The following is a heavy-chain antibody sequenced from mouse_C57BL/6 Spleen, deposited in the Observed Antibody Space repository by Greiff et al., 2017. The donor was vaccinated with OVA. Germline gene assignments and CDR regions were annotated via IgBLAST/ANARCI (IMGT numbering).Heavy chain of an antibody. CDR2: IHPSDSDT. V-gene: IGHV1-74*01. J-gene: IGHJ3*01. CDR1: GYTFTSYW. Sequence: QVQLKESGAELVKPGASVKVSCKASGYTFTSYWMHWVKQRPGQGLEWIGRIHPSDSDTNYNQKFKGKATLTVDKSSSTAYMQLSSLTSEDSAVYYCAIYRNYVGCAYWGQGTLVTVSA. D-gene: IGHD2-5*01. CDR3: AIYRNYVGCAY.